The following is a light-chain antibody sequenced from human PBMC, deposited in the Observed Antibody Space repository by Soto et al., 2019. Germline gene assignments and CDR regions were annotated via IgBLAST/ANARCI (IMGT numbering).Light chain of an antibody. CDR1: QTVSSSY. J-gene: IGKJ2*01. CDR2: GAS. Sequence: EIALTQSPGTLSLSPGERGTLSCRASQTVSSSYLAWYQQKPGQAPRLLIYGASSRATGIPDRFRGSGSGTDFTLTISRLEPEDFAVYYCQQYGGSPRTFGQGTKLEIK. CDR3: QQYGGSPRT. V-gene: IGKV3-20*01.